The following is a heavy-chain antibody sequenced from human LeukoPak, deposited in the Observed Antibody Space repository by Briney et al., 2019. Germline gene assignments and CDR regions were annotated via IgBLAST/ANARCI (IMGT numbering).Heavy chain of an antibody. CDR3: ARGTRYQLLYTEFDS. CDR2: INPNSGGT. D-gene: IGHD2-2*02. CDR1: GYTFTGYY. J-gene: IGHJ4*02. Sequence: ASVKVSCKASGYTFTGYYMHWVRQAPGQGLEWMGWINPNSGGTSSAQKFLGRVTMTRDTSITPAYMELSSLRSDDTAVYYCARGTRYQLLYTEFDSWGQGTLVTVSS. V-gene: IGHV1-2*02.